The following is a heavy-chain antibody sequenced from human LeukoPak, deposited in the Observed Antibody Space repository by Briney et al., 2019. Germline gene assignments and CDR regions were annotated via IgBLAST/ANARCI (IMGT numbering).Heavy chain of an antibody. CDR2: ISYDGSNK. J-gene: IGHJ6*03. D-gene: IGHD6-13*01. CDR3: ARAGYSSTSWPAARYHYYYMDV. CDR1: GFTFSSYA. Sequence: GGSLRLSCAASGFTFSSYAMHWVRQAPGKGLEWVAVISYDGSNKYYADSVKGRFTISRDNSKNTLYLQMNSLRAEDTAVYYCARAGYSSTSWPAARYHYYYMDVWGKGTAVTVSS. V-gene: IGHV3-30*04.